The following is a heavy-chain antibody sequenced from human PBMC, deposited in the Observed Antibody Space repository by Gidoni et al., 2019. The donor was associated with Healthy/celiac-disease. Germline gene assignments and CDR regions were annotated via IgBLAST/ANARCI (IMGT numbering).Heavy chain of an antibody. D-gene: IGHD3-3*01. CDR1: GGSFSGYY. J-gene: IGHJ5*02. CDR2: INHSGST. CDR3: ASAFWSGSPFDP. Sequence: QVQLQQWGAGLWKPSETLSLTCAVYGGSFSGYYWSWIRQPPGKGLEWIGEINHSGSTNYNPSLKSRVTISVDTSKNQFSLKLSSVTAADTAVYYCASAFWSGSPFDPWGQGTLVTVSS. V-gene: IGHV4-34*01.